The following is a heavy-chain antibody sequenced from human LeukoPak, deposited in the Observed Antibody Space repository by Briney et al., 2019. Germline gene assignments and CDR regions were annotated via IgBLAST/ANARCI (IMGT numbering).Heavy chain of an antibody. Sequence: GGSLRLSCAASGFTFSSYAMSWVRQAPGKGLEWVSAISGSGGSTCYADSVKGRFTISRDNSKNTLYLQMNSLRAEDTAVYYCAKRGILHRGEQWLVPLDYWGQGTLVTVSS. D-gene: IGHD6-19*01. CDR2: ISGSGGST. J-gene: IGHJ4*02. CDR1: GFTFSSYA. V-gene: IGHV3-23*01. CDR3: AKRGILHRGEQWLVPLDY.